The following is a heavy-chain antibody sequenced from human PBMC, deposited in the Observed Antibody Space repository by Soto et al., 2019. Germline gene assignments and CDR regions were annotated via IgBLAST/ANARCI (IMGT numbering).Heavy chain of an antibody. J-gene: IGHJ2*01. D-gene: IGHD1-26*01. CDR1: GFTFSSYA. Sequence: QVQLVESGGGVVQPGRSLRLSCAASGFTFSSYAMHWVRQAPGKGLEWVAVISYDGSNKYYADSVKGRFTISRDNSKNTLYLQMNSLRAEDTAVYYCARDRSGSYFSLMINWYFDLWGRGTLVTVSS. CDR3: ARDRSGSYFSLMINWYFDL. V-gene: IGHV3-30-3*01. CDR2: ISYDGSNK.